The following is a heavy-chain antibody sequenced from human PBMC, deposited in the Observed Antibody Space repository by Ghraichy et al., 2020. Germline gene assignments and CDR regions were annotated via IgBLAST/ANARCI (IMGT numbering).Heavy chain of an antibody. CDR3: ARQLVTGIKGRGPFDI. J-gene: IGHJ3*02. V-gene: IGHV4-39*01. Sequence: SDTLSLTCTVSGGSISSSSYYWGWLRQPPGKGLEWIGSIYYNESTYYNPSLKSRVTISVDTSKNQFSLKLSSVTAADTAEYYCARQLVTGIKGRGPFDIWGQGTMVTVSS. CDR1: GGSISSSSYY. D-gene: IGHD1-20*01. CDR2: IYYNEST.